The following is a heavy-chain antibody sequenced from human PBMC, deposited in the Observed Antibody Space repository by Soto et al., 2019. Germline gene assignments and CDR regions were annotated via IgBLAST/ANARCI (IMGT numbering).Heavy chain of an antibody. CDR3: ARRGYSYGYEGGWFDP. J-gene: IGHJ5*02. Sequence: SETLSLTCTVSGGSISSSSYYWGWIRQPPGKGLEWIGSIYYSGSTYYNPSLKSRVTISVDTSKNQFSLKLSSVTAADTAVYYCARRGYSYGYEGGWFDPWGQGTLVT. D-gene: IGHD5-18*01. CDR1: GGSISSSSYY. V-gene: IGHV4-39*01. CDR2: IYYSGST.